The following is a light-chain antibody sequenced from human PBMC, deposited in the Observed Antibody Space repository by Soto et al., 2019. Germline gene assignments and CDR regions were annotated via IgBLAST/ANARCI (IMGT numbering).Light chain of an antibody. V-gene: IGLV2-8*01. CDR1: SSDIGASTY. J-gene: IGLJ2*01. CDR2: EVT. CDR3: SSYAGNNILL. Sequence: QSALSQPPSASGSPGQSVTISCTGTSSDIGASTYVSWYQQHPGRAPNLIVYEVTKKPSGVPDRFSGSKSGNTASLTVSGLQADVEADYYCSSYAGNNILLFGGGTKLTVL.